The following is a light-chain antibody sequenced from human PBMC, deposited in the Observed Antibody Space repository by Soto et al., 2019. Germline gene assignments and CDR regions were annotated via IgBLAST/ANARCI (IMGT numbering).Light chain of an antibody. CDR2: GAS. CDR3: QQYNNWPWT. CDR1: QSVSSN. V-gene: IGKV3-15*01. J-gene: IGKJ1*01. Sequence: EIVMTQSPATLSVSPGERATLSCRASQSVSSNLAWYQQKPGQAPRLLIYGASTRATGIPARFSGSGSGTEFTLTISSLQSEDFEVYYCQQYNNWPWTFGQGTEV.